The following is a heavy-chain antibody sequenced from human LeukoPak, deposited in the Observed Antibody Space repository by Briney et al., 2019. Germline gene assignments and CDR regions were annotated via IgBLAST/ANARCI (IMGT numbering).Heavy chain of an antibody. D-gene: IGHD3-22*01. CDR1: GFTFSSYS. CDR3: GRTYYDSSGYYQGEFDY. V-gene: IGHV3-21*01. Sequence: GGSLRLSCAASGFTFSSYSMNWVRQAPGKGLEWVSSISSSSSYIYYADSVKGRFTISRDNAKNSLYLQMNSLRAEDTAVYYCGRTYYDSSGYYQGEFDYWGQGTLVTVSS. J-gene: IGHJ4*02. CDR2: ISSSSSYI.